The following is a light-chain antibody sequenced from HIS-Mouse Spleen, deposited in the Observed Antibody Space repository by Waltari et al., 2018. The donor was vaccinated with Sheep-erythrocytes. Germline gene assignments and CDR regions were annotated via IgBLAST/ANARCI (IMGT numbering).Light chain of an antibody. CDR2: DVS. Sequence: QSALTQPRSVSGSPGQSVPISCTGTSSDVGGYHYLSWYQQHPGKAPKLMIYDVSKRPSGVPDRFSGSKSGNTASLTISGLQAEDEADYYCCSYAGSYNHVFATGTKVTVL. CDR1: SSDVGGYHY. J-gene: IGLJ1*01. V-gene: IGLV2-11*01. CDR3: CSYAGSYNHV.